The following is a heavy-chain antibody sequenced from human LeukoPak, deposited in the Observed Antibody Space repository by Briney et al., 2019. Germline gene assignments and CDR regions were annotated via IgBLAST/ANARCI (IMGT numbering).Heavy chain of an antibody. D-gene: IGHD6-13*01. V-gene: IGHV3-48*01. CDR1: GFTFSSYS. J-gene: IGHJ4*02. CDR3: ARYWSSWSADY. Sequence: GGSLRLSCAASGFTFSSYSMNWVRQAPGKGLEWVPYINSRNSTVYPADSVKGRFTISRDNAKNSLYLQMNSLRAEDSAVYYCARYWSSWSADYWGQGTLVTVSS. CDR2: INSRNSTV.